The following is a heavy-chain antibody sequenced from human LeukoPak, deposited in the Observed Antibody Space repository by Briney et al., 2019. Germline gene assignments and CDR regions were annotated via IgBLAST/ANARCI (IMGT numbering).Heavy chain of an antibody. V-gene: IGHV3-23*01. CDR2: ISGSGGST. CDR1: GFTFSSYA. Sequence: GGSLRLSCAASGFTFSSYAMSWVRQAPGKGLEWVSAISGSGGSTYYADSVKGRFTISKDNSKNTLYLQMNSLRAEDTAVYYCAKGRRLRYFDCPGHWGQGTLVTVSS. J-gene: IGHJ4*02. CDR3: AKGRRLRYFDCPGH. D-gene: IGHD3-9*01.